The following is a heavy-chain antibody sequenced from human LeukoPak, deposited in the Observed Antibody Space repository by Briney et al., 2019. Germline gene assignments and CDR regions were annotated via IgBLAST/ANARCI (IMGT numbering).Heavy chain of an antibody. CDR2: ISSSSSTI. D-gene: IGHD6-19*01. V-gene: IGHV3-48*01. Sequence: GGSLRLSCAASGFTFSSYSMNWVRQAPGKGLEWVSYISSSSSTIYYADSVKGRFTISRDNSKNTLYLQMNSLRAEDTAVYYCASSIAVAAPGRAYFDYWGQGTLVTVSS. J-gene: IGHJ4*02. CDR3: ASSIAVAAPGRAYFDY. CDR1: GFTFSSYS.